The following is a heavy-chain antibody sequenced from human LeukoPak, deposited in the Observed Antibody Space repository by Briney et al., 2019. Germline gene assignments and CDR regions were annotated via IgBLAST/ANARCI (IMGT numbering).Heavy chain of an antibody. CDR2: IYYSGST. D-gene: IGHD3-22*01. CDR3: ASAERITMIVVVITGAFDI. V-gene: IGHV4-39*01. J-gene: IGHJ3*02. CDR1: GGSISSSSYY. Sequence: PSETLSLTCTVSGGSISSSSYYWGWIRQPPGKGLEWIGSIYYSGSTYYNPSLKSRVTISVDTSKNQFSLKLSSVTAADTAVYYCASAERITMIVVVITGAFDIWGQGTMVTVSS.